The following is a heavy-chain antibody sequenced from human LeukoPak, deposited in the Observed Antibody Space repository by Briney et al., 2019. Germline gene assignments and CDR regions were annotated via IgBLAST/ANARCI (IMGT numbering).Heavy chain of an antibody. CDR3: ASGPRNYYYSGSYHY. V-gene: IGHV4-61*08. Sequence: SETLSLTCGVSGGSFNSDDYYRNWIQQPPGRGLEWIGYIYYGGNTNYNPSLRSRVTISMDTSKNQFSLKVNSVTAADTAVYFCASGPRNYYYSGSYHYWGQGTLVTVSS. CDR1: GGSFNSDDYY. D-gene: IGHD3-10*01. CDR2: IYYGGNT. J-gene: IGHJ4*02.